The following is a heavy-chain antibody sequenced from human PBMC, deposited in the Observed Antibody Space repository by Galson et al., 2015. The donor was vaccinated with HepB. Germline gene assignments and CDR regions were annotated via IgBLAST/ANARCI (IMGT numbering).Heavy chain of an antibody. CDR2: ISAYNGST. CDR3: ARKRYNWNYSSYYYYYGMDV. Sequence: SVKVSCKASGYTFTSYGISWVRQAPGQGLEWMGWISAYNGSTNYAQKLQGRVTMTTDTSTSTAYMELRSLRSDDTAVYYCARKRYNWNYSSYYYYYGMDVWGQGTTVTVSS. CDR1: GYTFTSYG. J-gene: IGHJ6*02. V-gene: IGHV1-18*04. D-gene: IGHD1-7*01.